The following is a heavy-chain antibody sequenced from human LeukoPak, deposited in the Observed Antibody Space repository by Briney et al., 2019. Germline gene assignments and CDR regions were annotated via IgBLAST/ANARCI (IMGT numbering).Heavy chain of an antibody. CDR3: ARVRTGTAADYFDY. CDR1: GGSISSSNYY. J-gene: IGHJ4*02. Sequence: SETLSLTCTVSGGSISSSNYYWGWIRQPPGKGLEWIGSIYHSGSTYYNPSLKSRVTISVDTSKNQFSLKLSSVTAADTAVYYCARVRTGTAADYFDYWGQGTLVTVSS. V-gene: IGHV4-39*07. D-gene: IGHD1-1*01. CDR2: IYHSGST.